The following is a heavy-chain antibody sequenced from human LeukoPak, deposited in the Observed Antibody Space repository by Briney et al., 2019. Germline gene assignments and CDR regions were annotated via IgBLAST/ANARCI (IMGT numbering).Heavy chain of an antibody. CDR1: GFTFSSYG. CDR3: AKDTVEGGILTGYDY. V-gene: IGHV3-33*06. D-gene: IGHD3-9*01. Sequence: GRSLRLSCAASGFTFSSYGMHWVRQAPGKGLEWVAVIWYDGSNKYYADSVKGRFTISRDNSKNTLYLQMNSLRAEDTAVYYCAKDTVEGGILTGYDYWGQGTLVTVSS. J-gene: IGHJ4*02. CDR2: IWYDGSNK.